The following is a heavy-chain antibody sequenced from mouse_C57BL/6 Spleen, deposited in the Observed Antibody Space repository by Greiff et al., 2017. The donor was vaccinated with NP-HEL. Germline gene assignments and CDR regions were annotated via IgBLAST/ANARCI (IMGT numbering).Heavy chain of an antibody. CDR1: GFSLTSYG. Sequence: VQLQESGPGLVQPSQSLSITCTVSGFSLTSYGVHWVRQSPGKGLEWLGVIWSGGSTDYNAAFISRLSISKDNSKSQVFFKMNSLQADDTAIYYYARNEGRLRYFDVWGTGTTVTVSS. V-gene: IGHV2-2*01. CDR2: IWSGGST. J-gene: IGHJ1*03. CDR3: ARNEGRLRYFDV.